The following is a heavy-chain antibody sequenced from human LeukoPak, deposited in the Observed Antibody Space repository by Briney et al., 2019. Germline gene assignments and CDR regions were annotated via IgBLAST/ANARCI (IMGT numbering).Heavy chain of an antibody. Sequence: GGSRRLSCAASGFSFRSYAMSWVRQAPGKGLEWVSTISGSGGSTHYADSVKGRFTISRDNSKNTLYLQMNSLRAEDTAVYYCARDHYSWFDPWGQGTLVTVSS. CDR1: GFSFRSYA. CDR3: ARDHYSWFDP. V-gene: IGHV3-23*01. J-gene: IGHJ5*02. CDR2: ISGSGGST.